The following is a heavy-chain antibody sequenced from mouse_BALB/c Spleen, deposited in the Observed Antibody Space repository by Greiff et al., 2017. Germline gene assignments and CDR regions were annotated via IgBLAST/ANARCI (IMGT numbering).Heavy chain of an antibody. D-gene: IGHD1-1*01. Sequence: EVKLMESGGDLVKPGGSLKLSCAASGFTFSSYGMSWVRQTPDKRLEWVATISSGGSYTYYPDSVKGRFTISRDNAKNTLYLQMSSLKSEDTAMYYCARHDRITTVVASDYWGQGTTLTVSS. CDR1: GFTFSSYG. V-gene: IGHV5-6*01. J-gene: IGHJ2*01. CDR2: ISSGGSYT. CDR3: ARHDRITTVVASDY.